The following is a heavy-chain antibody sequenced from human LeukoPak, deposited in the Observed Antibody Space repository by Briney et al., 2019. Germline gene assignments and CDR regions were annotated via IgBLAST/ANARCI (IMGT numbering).Heavy chain of an antibody. CDR2: ITTYNGDS. V-gene: IGHV1-18*01. CDR3: ARGRSSSFDY. D-gene: IGHD6-13*01. CDR1: GYTFTSYG. Sequence: ASAKVSCKASGYTFTSYGISWVRQAPGQGLEWMGGITTYNGDSNYAQNLQGRVTMTTDTSTTTAYMELRSLRSDDTAVYYCARGRSSSFDYWGQGTLVTVSS. J-gene: IGHJ4*02.